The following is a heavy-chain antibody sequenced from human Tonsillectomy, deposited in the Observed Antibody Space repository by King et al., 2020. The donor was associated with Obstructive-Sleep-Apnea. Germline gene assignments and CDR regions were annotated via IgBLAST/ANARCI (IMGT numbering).Heavy chain of an antibody. CDR2: ISISSSTI. CDR3: ASSGDILTGYYFDY. J-gene: IGHJ4*02. V-gene: IGHV3-48*04. Sequence: VQLVESGGGLVQPGGSLRLSCAASGFTFNSYSMNWVRQAPGKGLEWVSYISISSSTIYYADSVKGRFTISRDNAKNSLYLQMNSLRAEDTAVYYCASSGDILTGYYFDYWGQGTLVTVSS. D-gene: IGHD3-9*01. CDR1: GFTFNSYS.